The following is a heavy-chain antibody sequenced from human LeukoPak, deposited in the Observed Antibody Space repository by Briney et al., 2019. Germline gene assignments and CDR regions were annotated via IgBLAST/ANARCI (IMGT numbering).Heavy chain of an antibody. Sequence: GGSLRLSCAASGFTFSSYAMSWVRQAPGKGLEWVSGISGSGGSTYYADSVKGRFTISRDNSKSTLYLQMNSLRAEDTAVYYCAKDLGPYIAVAAHYWGQGTLVTVSS. V-gene: IGHV3-23*01. J-gene: IGHJ4*02. CDR3: AKDLGPYIAVAAHY. CDR2: ISGSGGST. CDR1: GFTFSSYA. D-gene: IGHD6-19*01.